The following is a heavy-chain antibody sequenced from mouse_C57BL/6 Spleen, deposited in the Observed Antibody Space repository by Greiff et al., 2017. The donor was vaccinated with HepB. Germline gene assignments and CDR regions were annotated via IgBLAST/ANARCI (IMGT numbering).Heavy chain of an antibody. D-gene: IGHD1-1*01. Sequence: VKLVESGPELVKPGASVKLSCKASGYTFTSYDINWVKQRPGQGLEWIGWIYPRDGSTKYNEKFKGKATLTVDTSSSPAYMELHSLTSEDSAVYFCARGTVVAPGYFDVWGTGTTVTVSS. CDR2: IYPRDGST. CDR1: GYTFTSYD. J-gene: IGHJ1*03. V-gene: IGHV1-85*01. CDR3: ARGTVVAPGYFDV.